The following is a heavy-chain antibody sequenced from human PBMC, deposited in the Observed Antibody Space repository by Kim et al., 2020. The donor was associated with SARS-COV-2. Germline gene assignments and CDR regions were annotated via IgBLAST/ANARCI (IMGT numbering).Heavy chain of an antibody. CDR2: FDPEDGET. D-gene: IGHD1-26*01. Sequence: ASVKVSCKVSGYTLTELSMHWVRQAPGKGLEWMGGFDPEDGETIYAQKFQGRVTMTEDTSTDTAYMELSSLRSEDTAVYYCATSVPASIVGATPFDYWGQGTLVTVSS. CDR1: GYTLTELS. J-gene: IGHJ4*02. CDR3: ATSVPASIVGATPFDY. V-gene: IGHV1-24*01.